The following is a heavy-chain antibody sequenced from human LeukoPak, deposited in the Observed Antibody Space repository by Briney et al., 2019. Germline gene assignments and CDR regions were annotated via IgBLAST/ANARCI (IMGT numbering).Heavy chain of an antibody. Sequence: GGSLRLSCAASGFTFSSYGIHWVRQAPGKGLEWVAVISYDGSNKYYADSVKGRFTISRDNSKNTLYLQMNSLRAEDTAVYYCAKDRRDGYEGDAFDIWGQGTMVTVSS. CDR1: GFTFSSYG. D-gene: IGHD5-24*01. CDR3: AKDRRDGYEGDAFDI. J-gene: IGHJ3*02. V-gene: IGHV3-30*18. CDR2: ISYDGSNK.